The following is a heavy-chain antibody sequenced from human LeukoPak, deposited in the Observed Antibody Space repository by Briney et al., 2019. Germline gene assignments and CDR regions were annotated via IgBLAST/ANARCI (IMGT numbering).Heavy chain of an antibody. CDR3: ARDSETSNFWTGYAH. CDR2: ISYDGNNK. V-gene: IGHV3-30-3*01. D-gene: IGHD3/OR15-3a*01. J-gene: IGHJ4*02. Sequence: GGSLRLSCAASGFTFSSYAMHWVRQAPGKGLEWVAVISYDGNNKYYADSVKGRFTISRDNAKNSLYLQMNSLRAEDTAVYYCARDSETSNFWTGYAHWGQGTLVTVSS. CDR1: GFTFSSYA.